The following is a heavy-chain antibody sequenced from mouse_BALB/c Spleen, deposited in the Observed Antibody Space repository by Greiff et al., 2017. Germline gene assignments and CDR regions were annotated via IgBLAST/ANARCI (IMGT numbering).Heavy chain of an antibody. J-gene: IGHJ2*01. CDR1: GFTFSSYA. V-gene: IGHV5-6-5*01. CDR3: ARNYLYCFDY. D-gene: IGHD1-1*01. CDR2: ISSGGST. Sequence: EVQLVESGGGLVKPGGSLKLSCAASGFTFSSYAMSWVRQTPEKRLEWVASISSGGSTYYPDSVKGRFTISRDNARNILYLQMSSLRSEDTAMYYCARNYLYCFDYWGQGTTLTVSS.